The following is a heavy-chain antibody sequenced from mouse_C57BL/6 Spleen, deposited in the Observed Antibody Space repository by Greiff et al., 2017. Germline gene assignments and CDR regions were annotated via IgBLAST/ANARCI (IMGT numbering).Heavy chain of an antibody. V-gene: IGHV5-4*01. CDR1: GFTFSSYA. J-gene: IGHJ1*03. CDR2: ISDGGSYT. Sequence: EVHLVESGGGLVKPGGSLKLSCAASGFTFSSYAMSWVRQTPEKRLEWVATISDGGSYTYYPDNVKGRFTISRDNAKNNLYLQMSHLKSEDTAMYYCARDEGDYYGSSYDWYFAVWGTGTTVTVSA. CDR3: ARDEGDYYGSSYDWYFAV. D-gene: IGHD1-1*01.